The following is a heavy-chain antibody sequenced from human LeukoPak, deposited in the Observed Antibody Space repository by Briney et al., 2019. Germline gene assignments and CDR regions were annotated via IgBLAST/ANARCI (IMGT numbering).Heavy chain of an antibody. V-gene: IGHV3-11*04. CDR1: GFTFSDYY. CDR3: ARVGVSTYYDFWSGYYNY. J-gene: IGHJ4*02. CDR2: ISSSGSTI. Sequence: GGSLRLSCAASGFTFSDYYMSWIRQAPGKGLEGVSYISSSGSTIYYADSVKGRFTISRDNAKNSLYLQMNSLRAEDTAVYYCARVGVSTYYDFWSGYYNYWGQGTLVTVSS. D-gene: IGHD3-3*01.